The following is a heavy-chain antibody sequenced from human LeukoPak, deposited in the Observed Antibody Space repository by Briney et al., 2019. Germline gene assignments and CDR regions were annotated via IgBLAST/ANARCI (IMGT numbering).Heavy chain of an antibody. Sequence: PAESLTLSCVVSGFTFSSYAMSWVRQAPGKGLEWVASISGSGGSTNHADFKKGRFTTARANSKHTPYLQMNSLTAEDPAVYYRATRVTWDGSIDYWGQGTLVTVSS. J-gene: IGHJ4*02. V-gene: IGHV3-23*01. CDR2: ISGSGGST. D-gene: IGHD1-26*01. CDR1: GFTFSSYA. CDR3: ATRVTWDGSIDY.